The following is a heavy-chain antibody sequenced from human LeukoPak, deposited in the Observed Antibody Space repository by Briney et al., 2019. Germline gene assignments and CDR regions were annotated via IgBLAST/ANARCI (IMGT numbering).Heavy chain of an antibody. CDR3: ARDILAYCGGDCYSTPLSEY. J-gene: IGHJ4*02. D-gene: IGHD2-21*02. CDR2: IWYDGSSK. CDR1: GFTFSSYA. V-gene: IGHV3-33*01. Sequence: GGSLRLSCAASGFTFSSYAMHWVRQAPGKGLQWVAVIWYDGSSKYYADSVKGRFTISRDNSKNTLYLQMNSLRAEDTAVYYCARDILAYCGGDCYSTPLSEYWGQGTLVSASS.